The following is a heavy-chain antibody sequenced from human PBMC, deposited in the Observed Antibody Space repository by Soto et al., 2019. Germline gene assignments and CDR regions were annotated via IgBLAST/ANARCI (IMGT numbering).Heavy chain of an antibody. CDR2: ISWDGGNT. Sequence: GGSLRLSCAASGFTFDDYTMHWVRQAPGKGLEWVSLISWDGGNTFYADSVKGRFTTSRDNSNNSLYLQMNSLRTEDTALYYCAKATYGDYFEYWGQGTLVTVSS. J-gene: IGHJ4*02. CDR1: GFTFDDYT. D-gene: IGHD4-17*01. V-gene: IGHV3-43*01. CDR3: AKATYGDYFEY.